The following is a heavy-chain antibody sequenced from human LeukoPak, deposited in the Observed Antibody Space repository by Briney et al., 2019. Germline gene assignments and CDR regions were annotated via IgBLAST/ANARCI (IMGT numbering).Heavy chain of an antibody. V-gene: IGHV1-2*02. Sequence: ASVKVSCKASKYTFTDYYMHWVRQAPGQGLEWMGWINPNSGGTNYAQKFQGRVAMTRDTSISTAYMELSSLRSDDTAIYYCARLMAPVGRRSTPFNYWGQGTLVTVSS. CDR1: KYTFTDYY. CDR2: INPNSGGT. D-gene: IGHD2-2*01. J-gene: IGHJ4*02. CDR3: ARLMAPVGRRSTPFNY.